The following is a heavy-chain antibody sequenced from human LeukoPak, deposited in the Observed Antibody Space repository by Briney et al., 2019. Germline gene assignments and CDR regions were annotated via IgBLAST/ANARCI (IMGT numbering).Heavy chain of an antibody. Sequence: GRSLRLSCAAPGFTFSSFGMHWVRQAPGKGLESVALIWYDGSNEYYADSVKGRFTISRDNSKNTLYLQMNSLRAEDTAMYYCAGPNDSTGYYYFDHWGQGTLVTVSS. CDR3: AGPNDSTGYYYFDH. V-gene: IGHV3-33*01. D-gene: IGHD3-22*01. CDR2: IWYDGSNE. CDR1: GFTFSSFG. J-gene: IGHJ4*02.